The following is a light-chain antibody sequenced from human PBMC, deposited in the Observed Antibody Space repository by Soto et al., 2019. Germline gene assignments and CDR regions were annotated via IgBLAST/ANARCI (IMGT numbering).Light chain of an antibody. Sequence: QSALTQPASVSGSPGQSITISCTGTSSDVGGYNYVSWYQQHPGKAPKLMIYEVSNRPSGGSNRFSGSKSGNTASLTISGLQDEDEADYYCSSYTSSSTLVFGTGTKLTVL. CDR1: SSDVGGYNY. CDR3: SSYTSSSTLV. J-gene: IGLJ1*01. CDR2: EVS. V-gene: IGLV2-14*01.